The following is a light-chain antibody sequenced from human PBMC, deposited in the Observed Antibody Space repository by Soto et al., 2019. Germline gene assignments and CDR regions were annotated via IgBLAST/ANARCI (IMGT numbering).Light chain of an antibody. V-gene: IGLV2-11*01. Sequence: QSALTQPRSVSGSPGQSVTISCTGTSGDVGAYDRVSWYQHHPTKAPKLIIYDVTDRPSGVPYHFSGSKSGSTASLTISGLQAEDEAEYYCSSYTNINTRACVFGTGTKLTVL. CDR1: SGDVGAYDR. CDR3: SSYTNINTRACV. J-gene: IGLJ1*01. CDR2: DVT.